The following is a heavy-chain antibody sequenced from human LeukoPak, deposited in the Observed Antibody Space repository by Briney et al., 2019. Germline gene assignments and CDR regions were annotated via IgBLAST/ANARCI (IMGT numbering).Heavy chain of an antibody. CDR3: ARVASSGWQFDS. J-gene: IGHJ4*02. Sequence: GGSLRLSCAASGFTFSTYDMHWVRQPTGKGLEWVSGIGTAGDTYYPGSVKGRFSISRENARNSLYLQMNSLRAGDTAVYYCARVASSGWQFDSWGQGTLVTVSS. V-gene: IGHV3-13*01. CDR2: IGTAGDT. CDR1: GFTFSTYD. D-gene: IGHD6-19*01.